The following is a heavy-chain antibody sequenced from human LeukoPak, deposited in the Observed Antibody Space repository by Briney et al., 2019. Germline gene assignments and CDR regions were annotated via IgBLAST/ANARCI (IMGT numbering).Heavy chain of an antibody. V-gene: IGHV1-18*01. D-gene: IGHD3-9*01. CDR3: ARDRGDILSGLYMDV. J-gene: IGHJ6*03. CDR1: GYTFTRYG. Sequence: ALVKVSCKASGYTFTRYGVSWVRQAPGQGLECMGWISAYNGHTNYAQKFQGRVTMTTDTSTSTASMELRSLRSDDTAVYYCARDRGDILSGLYMDVWGKGTTVTVSS. CDR2: ISAYNGHT.